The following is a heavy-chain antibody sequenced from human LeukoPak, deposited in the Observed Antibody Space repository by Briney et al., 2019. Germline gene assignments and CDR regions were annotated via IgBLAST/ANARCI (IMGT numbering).Heavy chain of an antibody. CDR3: ARHLKKDIVVLVAVPTSYYRDV. CDR1: GYTFTNYY. CDR2: IDPSDGGK. D-gene: IGHD2-15*01. Sequence: ASVKVSCKASGYTFTNYYIHWVRQAPGQEREWMRIIDPSDGGKTYAQKFQGRVTMTRDTSTRTVYMELNSLRSGDTAVYFCARHLKKDIVVLVAVPTSYYRDVWGKGTTVTVSS. V-gene: IGHV1-46*01. J-gene: IGHJ6*03.